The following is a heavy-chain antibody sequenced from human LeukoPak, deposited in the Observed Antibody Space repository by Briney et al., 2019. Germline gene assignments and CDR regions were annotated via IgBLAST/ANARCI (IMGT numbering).Heavy chain of an antibody. CDR3: ASSSRYRNWFDP. Sequence: ASVQVSCKASGYTFTSYYMHWVRQAPGQGLEWMGRINPNSGGTNYAQKFQGRVTMTRDTSISTAYMELSRLRSDDTAVYYCASSSRYRNWFDPWGQGTLVTVSS. J-gene: IGHJ5*02. CDR1: GYTFTSYY. V-gene: IGHV1-2*06. CDR2: INPNSGGT. D-gene: IGHD2-15*01.